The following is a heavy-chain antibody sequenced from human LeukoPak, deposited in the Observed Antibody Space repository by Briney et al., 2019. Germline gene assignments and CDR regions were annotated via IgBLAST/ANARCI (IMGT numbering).Heavy chain of an antibody. CDR1: GGTFSSYA. CDR3: ARDSGYSSGWLDYFDY. CDR2: IIPIFGTA. J-gene: IGHJ4*02. D-gene: IGHD6-19*01. V-gene: IGHV1-69*13. Sequence: SVKVSCKASGGTFSSYAISWVRQAPGQGLEWMGGIIPIFGTANYAQKFQGRVTITADESTSTAYMELSSLRSEDTAVYYCARDSGYSSGWLDYFDYWGQGTLVTVSS.